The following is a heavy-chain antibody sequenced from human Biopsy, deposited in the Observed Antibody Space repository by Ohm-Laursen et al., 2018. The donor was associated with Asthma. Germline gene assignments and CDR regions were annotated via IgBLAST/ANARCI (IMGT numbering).Heavy chain of an antibody. D-gene: IGHD6-6*01. CDR2: IYYSGRT. V-gene: IGHV4-39*02. CDR1: GDAMSTSGSY. J-gene: IGHJ2*01. CDR3: ARAVSSSSYWYFDL. Sequence: SETLSLTCIVSGDAMSTSGSYWGWIRQSPGKGLEWIGSIYYSGRTYYNLSLESRVTISADTSKNHFSLEVTSVTAADTAVYYCARAVSSSSYWYFDLWGRGDLVTVSS.